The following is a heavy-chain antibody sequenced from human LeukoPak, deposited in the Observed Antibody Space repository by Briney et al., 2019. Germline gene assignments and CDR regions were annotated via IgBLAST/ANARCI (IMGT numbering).Heavy chain of an antibody. CDR2: IYGGST. V-gene: IGHV4-38-2*02. CDR1: GYSINNGYF. Sequence: SETLSLTCTVSGYSINNGYFWGWIRQPPGKGLEWIGSIYGGSTYYNPSLKSRVTISIDTSKNQFSLKLSSVTAADTAVYYCARLLRVGYCSTTTCNWFDPWGQGTLVTVSS. CDR3: ARLLRVGYCSTTTCNWFDP. D-gene: IGHD2-2*03. J-gene: IGHJ5*02.